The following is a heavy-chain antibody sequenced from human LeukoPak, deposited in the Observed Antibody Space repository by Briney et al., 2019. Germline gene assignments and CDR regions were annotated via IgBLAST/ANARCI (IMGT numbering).Heavy chain of an antibody. CDR1: GGSISSGDYY. CDR3: ARPYYYDSRIDP. D-gene: IGHD3-22*01. J-gene: IGHJ5*02. Sequence: SETLSLTCTVSGGSISSGDYYWRWIRQPPGKGLEWIGYIYYSGSSYYNPSLKSRVTLSVDTSKNQFSLKLSSVTAADTAVYYCARPYYYDSRIDPWGQGTLVTVSS. CDR2: IYYSGSS. V-gene: IGHV4-30-4*01.